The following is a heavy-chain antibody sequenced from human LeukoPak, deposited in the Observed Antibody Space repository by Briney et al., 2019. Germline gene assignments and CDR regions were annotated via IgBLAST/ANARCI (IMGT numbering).Heavy chain of an antibody. Sequence: ASVKVSCKASGGTFSSYAISWVRQAPGQGLEWMGGIIPIFGTANYAQKFQGRVTITADKSTSTAYMELSSLRSEDTAVYYCARDRYGDYLHYYYYYMDVWGKGTTVTVSS. CDR3: ARDRYGDYLHYYYYYMDV. J-gene: IGHJ6*03. CDR1: GGTFSSYA. V-gene: IGHV1-69*06. D-gene: IGHD4-17*01. CDR2: IIPIFGTA.